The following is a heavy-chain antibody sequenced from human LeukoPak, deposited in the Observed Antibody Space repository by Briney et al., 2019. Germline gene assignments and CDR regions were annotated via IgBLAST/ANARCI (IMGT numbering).Heavy chain of an antibody. CDR2: ISSSGST. D-gene: IGHD4-17*01. V-gene: IGHV4-61*10. CDR1: GGSISSNSYY. J-gene: IGHJ4*02. CDR3: ARGDYGDYHYFDY. Sequence: SETLSLTCTVSGGSISSNSYYWSWIRQPAGKGLEWIGRISSSGSTNHNPSLKSRVTISVDTSKSQFSLKLSSVTAADTAVYYCARGDYGDYHYFDYWGQGTLVTVSS.